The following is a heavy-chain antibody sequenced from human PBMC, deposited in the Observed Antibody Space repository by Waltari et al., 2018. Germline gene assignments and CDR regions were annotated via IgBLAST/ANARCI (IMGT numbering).Heavy chain of an antibody. D-gene: IGHD2-15*01. CDR2: IIPVYGTA. Sequence: QVQLVQSGAEVKKPGSSVKVSCKASGGTFSSYGISWVRQAPGQGLEWMGGIIPVYGTANYAQKFQGRVRITADASTSTAYMELSSLRSEDTAVYYCTRGYCSGGSCYSNYYYMDVWGKGTTVTVSS. CDR3: TRGYCSGGSCYSNYYYMDV. CDR1: GGTFSSYG. V-gene: IGHV1-69*12. J-gene: IGHJ6*03.